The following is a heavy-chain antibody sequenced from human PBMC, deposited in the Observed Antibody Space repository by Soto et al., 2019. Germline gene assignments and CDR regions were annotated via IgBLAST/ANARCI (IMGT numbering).Heavy chain of an antibody. Sequence: ASVKVSCKASGYTFTSYGISWVRQAPGQGLEWMGWISAYNGNTNYAQKLQGRVTMTTDTSTSTAYMELRSLRSDDTAVYYCARDNRLIVGVVNYGMDVWGQGTTVTVSS. CDR3: ARDNRLIVGVVNYGMDV. D-gene: IGHD3-3*01. CDR2: ISAYNGNT. V-gene: IGHV1-18*01. J-gene: IGHJ6*02. CDR1: GYTFTSYG.